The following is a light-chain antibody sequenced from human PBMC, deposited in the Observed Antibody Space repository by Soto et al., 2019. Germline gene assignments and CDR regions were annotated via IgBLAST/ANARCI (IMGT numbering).Light chain of an antibody. J-gene: IGLJ2*01. CDR1: SSNIGSNY. CDR2: RAD. CDR3: AAWDDNLSGLV. V-gene: IGLV1-47*01. Sequence: QPVLTQPPSASGTPGQTVTISCSGGSSNIGSNYVYWYHQLPGAAPRLLMYRADQRPSGVPDRFSGSKSGTSASLAISGLRSEDEADYYCAAWDDNLSGLVFGGGTKVTVL.